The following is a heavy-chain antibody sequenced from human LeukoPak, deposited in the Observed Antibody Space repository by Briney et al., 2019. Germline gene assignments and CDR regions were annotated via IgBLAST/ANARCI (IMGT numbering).Heavy chain of an antibody. Sequence: GGSLRLSCAASGFTFSSYGMHWVRQAPGKGLEWVAFIRYDGGNKYYADSVKGRFTISRDNSKNTLYLQMNSLRTEDTAVYYCAKGGNGYSYGYFDYWGQGTLVTVS. V-gene: IGHV3-30*02. CDR1: GFTFSSYG. D-gene: IGHD5-18*01. J-gene: IGHJ4*02. CDR2: IRYDGGNK. CDR3: AKGGNGYSYGYFDY.